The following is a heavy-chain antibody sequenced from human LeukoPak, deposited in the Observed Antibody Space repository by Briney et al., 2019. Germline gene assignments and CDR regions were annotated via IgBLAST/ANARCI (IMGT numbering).Heavy chain of an antibody. CDR1: GFTFSTYW. J-gene: IGHJ4*02. D-gene: IGHD4-11*01. V-gene: IGHV3-33*08. Sequence: GGSLRLSCAASGFTFSTYWMSWVRQAPGKGLEWVAVIWYDGSNKYYADSVKGRFTISRDNSKNTLYLQMNSLRAEDTAVYYCAREGDYSNSYFDYWGQGTLVTVSS. CDR2: IWYDGSNK. CDR3: AREGDYSNSYFDY.